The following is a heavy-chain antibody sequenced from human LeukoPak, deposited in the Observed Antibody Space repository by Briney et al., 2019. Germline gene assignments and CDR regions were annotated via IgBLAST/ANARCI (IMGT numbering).Heavy chain of an antibody. Sequence: SETLSLTCTVSGGSISSSSYYWGWIRQPPGKGLEWIGSIYYSGSTYYNPSLKSRVTISVDTSKNQFSLKLSSVTAADTAVYYCARSSYDDNSGYYYSDYWGQGTLVTVSS. D-gene: IGHD3-22*01. J-gene: IGHJ4*02. V-gene: IGHV4-39*01. CDR2: IYYSGST. CDR3: ARSSYDDNSGYYYSDY. CDR1: GGSISSSSYY.